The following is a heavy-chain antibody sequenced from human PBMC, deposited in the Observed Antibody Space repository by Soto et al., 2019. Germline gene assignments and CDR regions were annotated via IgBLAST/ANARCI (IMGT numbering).Heavy chain of an antibody. D-gene: IGHD3-10*01. CDR1: GGSISSYY. CDR3: ARGIRITMVRGVIAEFDP. V-gene: IGHV4-59*01. Sequence: SETLSLTCTVSGGSISSYYCSWIRQPPWKGLEWIGYIYYSGSTNYNPSLKSRVTISVDTSKNQFSLKLSSVTAADTAVYYCARGIRITMVRGVIAEFDPWGQRTLVAFSS. J-gene: IGHJ5*02. CDR2: IYYSGST.